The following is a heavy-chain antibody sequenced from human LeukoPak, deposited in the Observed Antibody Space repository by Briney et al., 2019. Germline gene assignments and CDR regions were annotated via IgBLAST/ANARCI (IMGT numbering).Heavy chain of an antibody. J-gene: IGHJ3*02. CDR1: GYSFTSYW. CDR2: IYPGDSDT. D-gene: IGHD3-3*01. CDR3: ARHGHFGVVLDAFDI. Sequence: GESLKISCKGSGYSFTSYWIGWVRQMPGKGLKWMGIIYPGDSDTRYSPSFQGQVTISADKSISTAYLQWSSLKASDTPMYYCARHGHFGVVLDAFDIWGQETMVTVSS. V-gene: IGHV5-51*01.